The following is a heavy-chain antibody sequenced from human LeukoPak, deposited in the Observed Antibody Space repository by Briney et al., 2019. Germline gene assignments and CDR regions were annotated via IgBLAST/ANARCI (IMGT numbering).Heavy chain of an antibody. CDR3: ARGLPYYDFWSGYYRNYYYGMDV. J-gene: IGHJ6*02. D-gene: IGHD3-3*01. V-gene: IGHV4-61*08. Sequence: PSQTLSLTCTVSGGSISSGDYYWSWIRQPPGKGLEWIGYIYYSGSTNYNPSLKSRVTISVDTSKNQFSLKLSSVTAADTAVYYCARGLPYYDFWSGYYRNYYYGMDVWGQGTTVTVSS. CDR1: GGSISSGDYY. CDR2: IYYSGST.